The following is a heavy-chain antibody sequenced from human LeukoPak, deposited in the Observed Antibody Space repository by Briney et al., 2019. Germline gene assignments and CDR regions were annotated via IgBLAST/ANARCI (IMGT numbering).Heavy chain of an antibody. CDR3: ARDKGSYYDFWSGYSVNYYMDV. CDR2: ISAYNGNT. D-gene: IGHD3-3*01. J-gene: IGHJ6*03. Sequence: GASVKVSCKASGGTFSSYAISWVRQAPGQGLEWMGWISAYNGNTNYAQKLQGRVTMTTDTSTSTAYMELRSLRSDDTAVYYCARDKGSYYDFWSGYSVNYYMDVWGKGTTVTVSS. V-gene: IGHV1-18*01. CDR1: GGTFSSYA.